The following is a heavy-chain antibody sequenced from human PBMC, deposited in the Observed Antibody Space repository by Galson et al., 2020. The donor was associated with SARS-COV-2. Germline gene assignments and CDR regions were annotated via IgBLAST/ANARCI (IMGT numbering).Heavy chain of an antibody. D-gene: IGHD5-12*01. CDR1: GDNFNSFA. CDR2: IMPLFGTT. Sequence: SVKVSCKASGDNFNSFAFNWVRQAPGQGLEWIGGIMPLFGTTTYAQKFQGSVTITADESTSTAYMDLRRLRSEDTAVDFCARSRDIVVELCDRVRCDILGQGT. J-gene: IGHJ3*02. CDR3: ARSRDIVVELCDRVRCDI. V-gene: IGHV1-69*13.